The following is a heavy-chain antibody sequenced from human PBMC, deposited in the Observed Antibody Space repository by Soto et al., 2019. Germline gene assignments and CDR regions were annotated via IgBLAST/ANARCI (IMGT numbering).Heavy chain of an antibody. D-gene: IGHD3-3*01. J-gene: IGHJ6*03. CDR3: AREEVRFLEWLLSYMDV. V-gene: IGHV3-48*01. Sequence: GGSLRLSCAASGFTFSSYSMNWVRQAPGKGLEWVSYISSSSSTIYYADSVKGRFTISRDNAKNSLYLQMNSLRAEDTAVYYCAREEVRFLEWLLSYMDVWGKGTTVTVSS. CDR1: GFTFSSYS. CDR2: ISSSSSTI.